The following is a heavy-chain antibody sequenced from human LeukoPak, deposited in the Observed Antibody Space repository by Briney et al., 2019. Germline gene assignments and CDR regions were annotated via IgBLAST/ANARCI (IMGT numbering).Heavy chain of an antibody. CDR2: FDPEDGET. Sequence: ASVKVSCKVSGYTLTELSMHWVRQAPGKGLEWMGGFDPEDGETIYAQKFQGRVTMTEDTSTDTAYMEPSSLRSDDTAVYYCAREKEIVGTGGAFDVWGQGTMVTVSS. J-gene: IGHJ3*01. CDR3: AREKEIVGTGGAFDV. CDR1: GYTLTELS. D-gene: IGHD1-26*01. V-gene: IGHV1-24*01.